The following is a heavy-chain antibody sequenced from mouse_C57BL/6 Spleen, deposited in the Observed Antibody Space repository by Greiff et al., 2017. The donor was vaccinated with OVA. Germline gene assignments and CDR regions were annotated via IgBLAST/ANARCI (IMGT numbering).Heavy chain of an antibody. J-gene: IGHJ2*01. CDR3: ARGLLRNYFDY. CDR1: GYSFTGYY. D-gene: IGHD1-1*01. V-gene: IGHV1-42*01. Sequence: EVQLQQSGPELVKPGASVKISCKASGYSFTGYYMNWVKQSPEKSLVWLGEINPSTGGTTYNQKFKAKATLTVDKSSSTAYMQLKSLTSEDSAVYYCARGLLRNYFDYWGQGTTLTVSS. CDR2: INPSTGGT.